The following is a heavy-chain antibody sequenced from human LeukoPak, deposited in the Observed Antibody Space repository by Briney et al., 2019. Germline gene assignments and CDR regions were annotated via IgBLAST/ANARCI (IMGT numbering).Heavy chain of an antibody. J-gene: IGHJ4*02. CDR1: GYSFTSFW. CDR2: IYPGDSDT. D-gene: IGHD3-10*01. V-gene: IGHV5-51*03. CDR3: ARRGGPFDY. Sequence: GESPKISRLGSGYSFTSFWICWGRQMPGKGLEWMGNIYPGDSDTKYSPSFQGQVTISADKSIHTAYLQWSSLKASDTAMYYCARRGGPFDYWGQGTLVTVSS.